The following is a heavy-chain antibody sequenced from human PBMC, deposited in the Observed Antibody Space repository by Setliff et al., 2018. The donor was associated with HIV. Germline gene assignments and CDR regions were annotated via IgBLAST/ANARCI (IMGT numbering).Heavy chain of an antibody. CDR2: INPNSGDT. CDR1: GYIFSDYY. J-gene: IGHJ4*02. D-gene: IGHD3-22*01. V-gene: IGHV1-2*02. CDR3: GREVVITAIGSLDL. Sequence: ASVKVSCKAYGYIFSDYYIHWVRQAPGQGLEWMGWINPNSGDTKYSERFQGRVTMTRDTSMGAIFMELRSLTSADTAVYYCGREVVITAIGSLDLWGQGTLVTVSS.